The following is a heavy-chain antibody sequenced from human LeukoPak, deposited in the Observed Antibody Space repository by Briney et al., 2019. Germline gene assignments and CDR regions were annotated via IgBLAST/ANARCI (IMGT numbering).Heavy chain of an antibody. Sequence: PGRSLRLSCAASGFTFSSYGMHWVRQAPGKGLEWVAVIWYDGSNKYYADSVKGRFTISRDNSKNTLYLQMNSLRAEDTAAYYCAKDHDFWSGNPDYWGQGTLVTVSS. J-gene: IGHJ4*02. CDR1: GFTFSSYG. CDR3: AKDHDFWSGNPDY. V-gene: IGHV3-33*06. CDR2: IWYDGSNK. D-gene: IGHD3-3*01.